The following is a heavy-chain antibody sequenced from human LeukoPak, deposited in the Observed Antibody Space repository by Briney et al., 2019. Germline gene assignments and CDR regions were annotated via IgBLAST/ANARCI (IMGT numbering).Heavy chain of an antibody. J-gene: IGHJ4*02. CDR2: ISGSGDST. Sequence: KPGGSLRLSCSAVGFTFKNFAMTWVRQAPRKGLEWVSTISGSGDSTYYADSVKGRFTISRDNSKNTLYLQMNSLRVEDTAVYFCAKGEWTFDYWGQGTLVTVSS. D-gene: IGHD2-8*01. CDR3: AKGEWTFDY. V-gene: IGHV3-23*01. CDR1: GFTFKNFA.